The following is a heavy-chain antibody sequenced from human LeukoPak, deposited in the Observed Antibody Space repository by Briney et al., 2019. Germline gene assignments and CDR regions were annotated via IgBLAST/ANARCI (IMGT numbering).Heavy chain of an antibody. CDR2: ISAYNGNT. Sequence: ASVKVSCKASGYTFISYSMNWVRQAPGQGLEWMGWISAYNGNTNYAQKLQGRVTMTTDTSTSTAYMELSSLRSEDTAVYYCARGSSSWYYYYYYYMDVWGKGTTVTISS. J-gene: IGHJ6*03. D-gene: IGHD6-13*01. CDR3: ARGSSSWYYYYYYYMDV. V-gene: IGHV1-18*01. CDR1: GYTFISYS.